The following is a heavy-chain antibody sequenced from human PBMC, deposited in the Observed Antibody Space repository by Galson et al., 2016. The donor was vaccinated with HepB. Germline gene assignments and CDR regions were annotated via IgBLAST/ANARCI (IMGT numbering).Heavy chain of an antibody. J-gene: IGHJ4*02. Sequence: SLRLSCAASGFILSDYAMHWVRQAPGKGLEWVAVISHDGSKSYYADSVKGRFTISRDNSRNTVYLQMNNVGPEDTAVYFCARDRSFAGLPEYWGQGTLATVSS. CDR3: ARDRSFAGLPEY. D-gene: IGHD3-3*01. CDR1: GFILSDYA. CDR2: ISHDGSKS. V-gene: IGHV3-30*03.